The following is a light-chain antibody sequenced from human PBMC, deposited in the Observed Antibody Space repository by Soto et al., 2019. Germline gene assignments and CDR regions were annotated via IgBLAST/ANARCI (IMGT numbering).Light chain of an antibody. CDR3: QQFNSKVWT. CDR1: QSVSRW. J-gene: IGKJ1*01. Sequence: DIQMTQSPSTLSASVGDTVTITCRASQSVSRWLNWYQQKSGKAPRLLIYEASNLEIGVPSRFSASGSGTEFILTINSLQPADSATYYCQQFNSKVWTFGQGTKVEI. V-gene: IGKV1-5*01. CDR2: EAS.